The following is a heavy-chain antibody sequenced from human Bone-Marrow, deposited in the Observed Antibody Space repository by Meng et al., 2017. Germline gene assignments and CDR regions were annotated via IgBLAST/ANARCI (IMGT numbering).Heavy chain of an antibody. Sequence: ASVKVSCKASGYTFTSYGISWVRQAPGQGLEWMGWISAYNGNTNYAQKLQGRVTMTTDTSTSTAYMELRSLRSDDTAVYYCARSIRPPDPWELLTGERGFDYWGQGTLVTVSS. CDR3: ARSIRPPDPWELLTGERGFDY. J-gene: IGHJ4*02. V-gene: IGHV1-18*01. CDR2: ISAYNGNT. CDR1: GYTFTSYG. D-gene: IGHD1-26*01.